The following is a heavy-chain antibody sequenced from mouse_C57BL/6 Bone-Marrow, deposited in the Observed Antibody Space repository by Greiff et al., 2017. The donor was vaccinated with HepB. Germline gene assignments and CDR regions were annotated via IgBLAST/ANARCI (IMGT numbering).Heavy chain of an antibody. J-gene: IGHJ1*03. CDR1: GYTFTSYD. V-gene: IGHV1-85*01. D-gene: IGHD1-1*01. Sequence: VQLLESGPELVKPGASVKLSCKASGYTFTSYDINWVKQRPGQGLEWIGWLYTRDGSTKYNEKFKGKATLTVDTSSSTAYLELHSLTSEDSAVYICERPVINTVVAKDWYMDVWGKGTTVTVSS. CDR3: ERPVINTVVAKDWYMDV. CDR2: LYTRDGST.